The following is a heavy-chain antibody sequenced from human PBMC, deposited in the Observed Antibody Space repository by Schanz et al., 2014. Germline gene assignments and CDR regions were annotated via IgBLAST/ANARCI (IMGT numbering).Heavy chain of an antibody. D-gene: IGHD5-12*01. Sequence: EVQLVESGGGLVKPGGSLRLSCAASGFTFSSYAMSWVRQAPGKGLEWVSAINTGVNTYYADSVRGRFTMSRDNSKNTLYLQMNSLRPEDTAVYYCARKVVATIGGYYDNWGQGTLVIVSS. CDR2: INTGVNT. J-gene: IGHJ4*02. V-gene: IGHV3-23*04. CDR3: ARKVVATIGGYYDN. CDR1: GFTFSSYA.